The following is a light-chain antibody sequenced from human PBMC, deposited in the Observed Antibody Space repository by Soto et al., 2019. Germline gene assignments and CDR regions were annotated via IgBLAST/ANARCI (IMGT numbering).Light chain of an antibody. CDR3: QQSTPSHTST. CDR1: QSVDSRY. CDR2: GAS. J-gene: IGKJ1*01. V-gene: IGKV3-20*01. Sequence: ETVLTQSPGTLSLSPGERATLSCRASQSVDSRYLAWYQQKPGQAPRLLIFGASSRATGIPGRFSGSGSGTYFTLTISILEPEDISAYYYQQSTPSHTSTFGQGTKVEI.